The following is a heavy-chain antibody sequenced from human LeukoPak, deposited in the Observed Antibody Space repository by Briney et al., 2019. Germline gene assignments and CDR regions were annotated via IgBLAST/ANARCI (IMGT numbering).Heavy chain of an antibody. CDR1: GFTFSSYA. V-gene: IGHV3-23*01. Sequence: GGSLRLSCAASGFTFSSYAMSWVRQAPGKGLEWVSAISGSGSSTYYADSVKGRFTISRDNSKNTLYLQMSSLSAEDTAVYYCVHNYDSGSSPHNWGQGTLVTVSS. D-gene: IGHD3-10*01. J-gene: IGHJ4*02. CDR2: ISGSGSST. CDR3: VHNYDSGSSPHN.